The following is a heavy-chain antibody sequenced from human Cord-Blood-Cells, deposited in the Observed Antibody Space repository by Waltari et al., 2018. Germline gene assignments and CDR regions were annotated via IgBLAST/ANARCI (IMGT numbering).Heavy chain of an antibody. J-gene: IGHJ4*02. Sequence: EVQLVESGGGLVQPGGSLRLSCAASGFTFSSYSMNWVRQAPGKGLEWVSYISSSSSTIYHADSVKGRFTISRDNAKNSLYLQMNSLRDEDTAVYYCASQHRAHSGSYYFDYWGQGTLVTVSS. CDR3: ASQHRAHSGSYYFDY. D-gene: IGHD1-26*01. CDR2: ISSSSSTI. CDR1: GFTFSSYS. V-gene: IGHV3-48*02.